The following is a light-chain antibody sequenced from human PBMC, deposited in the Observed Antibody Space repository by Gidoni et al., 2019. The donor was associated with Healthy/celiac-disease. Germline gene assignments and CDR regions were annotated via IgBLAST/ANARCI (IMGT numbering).Light chain of an antibody. J-gene: IGKJ4*01. CDR3: QQRSNWPPLT. Sequence: EIVFTHSPATLSLSPGERATLSCRASQSVISYLAWYQQKPGQAPRLLIYDASNRATGIPARFSGSGSGTDFTLTISSLEPEDFAVYYCQQRSNWPPLTFGGGTKVEIK. CDR2: DAS. V-gene: IGKV3-11*01. CDR1: QSVISY.